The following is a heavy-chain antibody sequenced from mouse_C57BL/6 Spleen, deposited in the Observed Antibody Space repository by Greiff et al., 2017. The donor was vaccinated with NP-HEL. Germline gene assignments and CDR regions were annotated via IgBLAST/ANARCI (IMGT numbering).Heavy chain of an antibody. J-gene: IGHJ4*01. Sequence: EVKLVESGEGLVKPGGSLKLSCAASGFTFSSYAMSWVRQTPEKRLEWVAYISSGGDYIYYADTVKGRFTISRDNARNTLYLQMSSLKSEDTAMYYCTREYDYSYYYAMDYWGQGTSVTVSS. CDR2: ISSGGDYI. D-gene: IGHD2-4*01. V-gene: IGHV5-9-1*02. CDR3: TREYDYSYYYAMDY. CDR1: GFTFSSYA.